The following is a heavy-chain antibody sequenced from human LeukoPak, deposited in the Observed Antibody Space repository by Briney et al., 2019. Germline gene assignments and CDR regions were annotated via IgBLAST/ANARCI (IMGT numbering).Heavy chain of an antibody. V-gene: IGHV4-59*01. D-gene: IGHD6-19*01. CDR2: IYDSGST. CDR1: GGSISTYY. J-gene: IGHJ4*02. CDR3: ARRGHRSSAWSTSLDS. Sequence: PSETLSLTCTVSGGSISTYYWSWIRQPPGKGLEWIGYIYDSGSTSYNPSLNSRVTISVDTAKNQFSLKLSSVTSADTAVYYCARRGHRSSAWSTSLDSWGQGTLVTVSS.